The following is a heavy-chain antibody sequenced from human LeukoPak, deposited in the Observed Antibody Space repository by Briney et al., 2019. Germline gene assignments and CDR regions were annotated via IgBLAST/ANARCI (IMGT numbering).Heavy chain of an antibody. CDR1: GFTFDDYA. CDR2: IRSKAFGGTP. V-gene: IGHV3-49*03. CDR3: TRNTVTVHFDY. D-gene: IGHD4-17*01. J-gene: IGHJ4*02. Sequence: PGRSLGLSCSASGFTFDDYAVSWFRRAPGKGLEWVGFIRSKAFGGTPEYAASVRGRFTISRDDSKSIAYLQMNSLKTEDTAVYYCTRNTVTVHFDYWSQGTLVTVSS.